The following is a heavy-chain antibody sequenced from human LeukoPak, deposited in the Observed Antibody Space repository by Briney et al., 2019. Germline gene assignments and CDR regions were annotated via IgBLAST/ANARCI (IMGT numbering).Heavy chain of an antibody. Sequence: GASVKVSCKASGGTFSSYAISWVRQAPGQGLEWMGRIIPIFGTANYAQKFQGRVTITTDESTSTAYMELSSLGAEDTAVYYCASPNRRDYYDSSGLNYWGQGTLVTVSS. CDR3: ASPNRRDYYDSSGLNY. CDR2: IIPIFGTA. V-gene: IGHV1-69*05. J-gene: IGHJ4*02. D-gene: IGHD3-22*01. CDR1: GGTFSSYA.